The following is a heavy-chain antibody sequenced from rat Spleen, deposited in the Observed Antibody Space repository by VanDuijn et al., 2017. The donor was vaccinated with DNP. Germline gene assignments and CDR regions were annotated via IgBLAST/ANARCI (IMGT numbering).Heavy chain of an antibody. CDR3: ARWRIGPHYFDY. Sequence: EVQLQESGPGLVKPSQSLSLTCSVTGYSITSDYWGWIRKFLGNKMAWIGHISYSGRTTYNPSLKSRISISRDTSKNQFFLQLNSVSTDDTATYYCARWRIGPHYFDYWGQGVMVTVSS. CDR1: GYSITSDY. V-gene: IGHV3-1*01. J-gene: IGHJ2*01. CDR2: ISYSGRT. D-gene: IGHD1-11*01.